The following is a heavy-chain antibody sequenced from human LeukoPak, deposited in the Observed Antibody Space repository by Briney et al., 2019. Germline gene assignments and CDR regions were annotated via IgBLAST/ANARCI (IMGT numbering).Heavy chain of an antibody. D-gene: IGHD3-10*01. J-gene: IGHJ5*02. Sequence: HGASVTVSCKASGYTFTGYYMHWVRQAPGQGLEWMGWINPNSGGTIYAQTFQGRVTMTRDTSISTVYMELSRLRSDDTAVYYCARAPPITRGPFDPWGQGTLVTVSS. CDR1: GYTFTGYY. CDR2: INPNSGGT. V-gene: IGHV1-2*02. CDR3: ARAPPITRGPFDP.